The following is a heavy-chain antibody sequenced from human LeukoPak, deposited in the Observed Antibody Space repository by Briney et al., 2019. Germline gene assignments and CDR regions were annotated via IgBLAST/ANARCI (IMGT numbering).Heavy chain of an antibody. J-gene: IGHJ1*01. CDR2: IKEDGSVR. Sequence: GGVLRLSCEGSAFIFSGHWMNWVRQTPGKGLEWVASIKEDGSVRQYVDSVKGRFSISRDNTKGSLLLQLNSLRAEDTALYYCAKKVVVGATSPYSDFQDWGQGTLVTVSS. V-gene: IGHV3-7*03. CDR3: AKKVVVGATSPYSDFQD. D-gene: IGHD1-26*01. CDR1: AFIFSGHW.